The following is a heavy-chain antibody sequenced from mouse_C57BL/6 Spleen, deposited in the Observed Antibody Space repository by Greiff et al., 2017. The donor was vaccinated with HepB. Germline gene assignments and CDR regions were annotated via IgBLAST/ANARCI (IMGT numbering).Heavy chain of an antibody. V-gene: IGHV5-17*01. D-gene: IGHD1-1*01. CDR2: ISSGSSTI. CDR3: ERHGSSYGFAY. J-gene: IGHJ3*01. Sequence: EVMLVESGGGLVKPGGSLKLSCAASGFTFRDYGMHWVRQAPEKGLEWVAYISSGSSTIYYADTVKGRFIISRDNAKNTLFLQMTSLRSEDTAMYYCERHGSSYGFAYWGQGTLVTVSA. CDR1: GFTFRDYG.